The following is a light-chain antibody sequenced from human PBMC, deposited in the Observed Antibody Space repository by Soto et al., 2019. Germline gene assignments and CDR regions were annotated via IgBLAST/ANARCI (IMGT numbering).Light chain of an antibody. CDR2: DND. J-gene: IGLJ2*01. CDR1: NSNIGNKD. Sequence: QSVLTQPPSVSAAAGQTVTISCSGSNSNIGNKDVSWYQHFPGTAPKLLIYDNDRRPSGIPDRFSASKSGTLATLAITGLQTGDEGDYVCGTWDSCLSVVVFGGGTKLTVL. V-gene: IGLV1-51*01. CDR3: GTWDSCLSVVV.